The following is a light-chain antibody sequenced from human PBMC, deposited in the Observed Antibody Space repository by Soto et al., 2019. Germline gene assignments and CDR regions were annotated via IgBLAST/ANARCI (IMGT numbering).Light chain of an antibody. CDR1: QSVSSS. J-gene: IGKJ4*02. CDR2: GAS. Sequence: EIVMTQSPATLSVSPGERATLSFRASQSVSSSLAWYQQKPGQAPRLLIYGASTRATGIPARFSGSGSGTEFTLTISSLQSEDFAVYYCQQYYNWPPHTFGGGTKVDIK. CDR3: QQYYNWPPHT. V-gene: IGKV3-15*01.